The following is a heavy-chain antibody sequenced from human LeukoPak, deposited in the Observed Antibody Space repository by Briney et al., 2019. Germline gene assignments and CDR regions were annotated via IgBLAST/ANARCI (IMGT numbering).Heavy chain of an antibody. CDR1: GYSVSSGFF. V-gene: IGHV4-38-2*01. CDR3: TRGVALSDHGIIDS. Sequence: SETLSLTCAVSGYSVSSGFFWGWIRQPPGKGLEWIATIYHNGITHYNPSLKSRVSISVDTSKNQFSLKMSSVTAADTAVYYCTRGVALSDHGIIDSWGQGTLATVSS. CDR2: IYHNGIT. J-gene: IGHJ4*02. D-gene: IGHD1-1*01.